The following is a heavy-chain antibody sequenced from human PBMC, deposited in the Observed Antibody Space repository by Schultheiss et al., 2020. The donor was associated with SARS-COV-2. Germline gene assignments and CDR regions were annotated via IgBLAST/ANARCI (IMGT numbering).Heavy chain of an antibody. CDR1: GFTFSSYA. J-gene: IGHJ4*02. D-gene: IGHD3-3*01. Sequence: GWSLRLSCAASGFTFSSYAMHWVRQAPGKGLEWVAVISYDGSNKYYADSVKGRFTISRDNSKNTLYLQMNSLRAEDTAVYYCARSSITIFGVVIAYYFDYWGQGTLVTVSS. CDR2: ISYDGSNK. CDR3: ARSSITIFGVVIAYYFDY. V-gene: IGHV3-30*01.